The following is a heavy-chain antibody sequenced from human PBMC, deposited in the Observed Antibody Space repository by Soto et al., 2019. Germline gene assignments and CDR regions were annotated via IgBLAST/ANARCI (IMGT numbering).Heavy chain of an antibody. Sequence: SETLSLTCAVSGDSIRSDEWWSWVRQPPGKGLEWIGKIYHSGSTKYNPSLKSRVTISVDKSKNQFSLNVISVTDADTAVYYCARGETQQQRDYWGQGTLVTVSS. J-gene: IGHJ4*02. D-gene: IGHD6-13*01. CDR3: ARGETQQQRDY. CDR2: IYHSGST. V-gene: IGHV4-4*02. CDR1: GDSIRSDEW.